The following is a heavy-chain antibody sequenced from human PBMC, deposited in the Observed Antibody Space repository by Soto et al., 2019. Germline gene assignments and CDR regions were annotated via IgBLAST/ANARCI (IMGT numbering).Heavy chain of an antibody. Sequence: QVQLVESGGGVVQPGRSLRLSCAASGFTFSSYGMHWVRQAPGKGLEWVAVIWYDGSNKYYADSVKGRFTISRDNSKNTRYLQMNSLRAEDTAVYYCARDKTRWELSVAFDYWGQGTLVTVSS. V-gene: IGHV3-33*01. D-gene: IGHD1-26*01. CDR1: GFTFSSYG. CDR3: ARDKTRWELSVAFDY. CDR2: IWYDGSNK. J-gene: IGHJ4*02.